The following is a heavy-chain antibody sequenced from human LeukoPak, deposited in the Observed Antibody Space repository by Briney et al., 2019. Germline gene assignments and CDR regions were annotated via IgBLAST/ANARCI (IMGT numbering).Heavy chain of an antibody. Sequence: GGSLRLSCVASRFTFSNYWMSWVRQAPGKGLEWVANINQDGSKKDYADSMKGRFTISRDNAKESFYLQLNSLRADDTAVYYCAKWGPHCVGDYCPALDSWGQGTLVTVSS. CDR3: AKWGPHCVGDYCPALDS. D-gene: IGHD2-21*02. J-gene: IGHJ4*02. CDR2: INQDGSKK. CDR1: RFTFSNYW. V-gene: IGHV3-7*01.